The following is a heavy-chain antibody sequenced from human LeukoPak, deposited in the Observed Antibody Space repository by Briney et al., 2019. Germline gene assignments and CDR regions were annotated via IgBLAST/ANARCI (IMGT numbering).Heavy chain of an antibody. J-gene: IGHJ6*04. Sequence: PGGSLRLSCAASGFNFRTYWMHWVRQAPGKGPVWVSRINSDGSNTTYADSVKGRFTVSRDNAMNTLYLQMHSLRAEDTALYFCARGYGADVWGKGTMVTVSS. CDR3: ARGYGADV. CDR2: INSDGSNT. V-gene: IGHV3-74*01. CDR1: GFNFRTYW.